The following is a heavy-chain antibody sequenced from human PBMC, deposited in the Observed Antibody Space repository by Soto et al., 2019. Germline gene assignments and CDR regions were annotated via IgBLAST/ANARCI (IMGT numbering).Heavy chain of an antibody. Sequence: PSQALSLTCAISGDSVSSNSAACNLIRHSPSRGLEWLGRTYYRSKWYNDYAVSVKSRITINPDTSKNQFSLQLNSVTPEDTAVYYCARDEERSSGMDVWGQGTTVTVSS. CDR3: ARDEERSSGMDV. CDR2: TYYRSKWYN. D-gene: IGHD3-16*02. CDR1: GDSVSSNSAA. V-gene: IGHV6-1*01. J-gene: IGHJ6*02.